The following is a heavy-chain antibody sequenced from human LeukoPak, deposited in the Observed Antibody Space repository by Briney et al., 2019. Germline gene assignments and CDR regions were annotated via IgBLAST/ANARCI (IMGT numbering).Heavy chain of an antibody. CDR1: GFTFSSYE. CDR2: IDSSGSNI. D-gene: IGHD6-19*01. V-gene: IGHV3-48*03. CDR3: ARGRVGQWLVDAFDI. Sequence: QSGGSLRLSCAASGFTFSSYEMNWVRQAPGKGLEWVSYIDSSGSNIHYADSVKGRFTISRDNAKNSLYLQMNSLRAEDTAVYYCARGRVGQWLVDAFDIWGQGTMVTVSS. J-gene: IGHJ3*02.